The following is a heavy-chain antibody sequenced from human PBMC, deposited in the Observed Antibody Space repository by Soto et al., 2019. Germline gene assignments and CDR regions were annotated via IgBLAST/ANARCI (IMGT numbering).Heavy chain of an antibody. V-gene: IGHV6-1*01. CDR1: GDSVSSNSAA. CDR2: TYYRSKWYN. D-gene: IGHD5-12*01. CDR3: AREDIVATAEDYYYGMDV. Sequence: PSQTLSLTCAISGDSVSSNSAAWNWIRQSPSRGLVWLGRTYYRSKWYNDYAVSVKSRITINPDTSKNQFSLQLNSVTPEDTAVYYFAREDIVATAEDYYYGMDVWGQGTTVTVSS. J-gene: IGHJ6*02.